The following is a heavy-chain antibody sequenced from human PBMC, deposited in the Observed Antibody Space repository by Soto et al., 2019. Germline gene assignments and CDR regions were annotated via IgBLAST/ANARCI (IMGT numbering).Heavy chain of an antibody. CDR2: IFYSGSS. CDR1: GGSISSGGYL. CDR3: AREPGYSGTDVLY. J-gene: IGHJ4*02. D-gene: IGHD6-13*01. V-gene: IGHV4-31*03. Sequence: PSETLSLTCSVSGGSISSGGYLWSWIRQHPGKGLEWIGYIFYSGSSYYNPSLKSRVTMSVDTSKNQFSLELTSVTAADTAVYYCAREPGYSGTDVLYWGQGTMVTVYS.